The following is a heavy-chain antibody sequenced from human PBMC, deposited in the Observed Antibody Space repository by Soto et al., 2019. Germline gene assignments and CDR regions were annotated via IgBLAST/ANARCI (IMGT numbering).Heavy chain of an antibody. J-gene: IGHJ6*02. CDR3: AKDYGGHDGMDV. CDR2: ISYDGSNK. CDR1: GFTFSSYG. Sequence: QVQLVESGGGVVQPGRSLRLSCAASGFTFSSYGMHWVRQAPGKGLEWVAVISYDGSNKYYADSVKGRFTISRDNSKNTLYLQMNSLRAEDTAVYYCAKDYGGHDGMDVWGQGTTVTVSS. D-gene: IGHD4-17*01. V-gene: IGHV3-30*18.